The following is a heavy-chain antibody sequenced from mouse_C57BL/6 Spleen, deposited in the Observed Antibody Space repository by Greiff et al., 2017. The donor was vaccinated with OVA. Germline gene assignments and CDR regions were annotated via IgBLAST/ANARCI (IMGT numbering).Heavy chain of an antibody. CDR3: ARGGANWPTDY. CDR1: GHTFTSYW. CDR2: IYPGSGST. V-gene: IGHV1-55*01. D-gene: IGHD4-1*01. Sequence: QVQLQQSGAELVKPGASVKMSCKASGHTFTSYWITWVKQRPGQGLEWIGDIYPGSGSTNYNEKFKSKATLTVDTSSSTAYMQLSSLTSEDSAVYYCARGGANWPTDYWGQGTTLTVSS. J-gene: IGHJ2*01.